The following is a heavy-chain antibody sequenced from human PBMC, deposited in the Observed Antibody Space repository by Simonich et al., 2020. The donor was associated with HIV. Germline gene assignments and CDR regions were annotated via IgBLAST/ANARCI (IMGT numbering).Heavy chain of an antibody. V-gene: IGHV3-30*07. CDR1: GFTFSSYA. Sequence: QVQLVESGGGVVQPGRSLRLSCAASGFTFSSYAMHWVRQAPGKGQEGVAVISYDGSNKYYADSVKGRFTISRDNSKNTLYLQMNSLRAEDTAVYYCAVVVVVDPLDYWGQGTLVTVSS. J-gene: IGHJ4*02. CDR3: AVVVVVDPLDY. D-gene: IGHD3-22*01. CDR2: ISYDGSNK.